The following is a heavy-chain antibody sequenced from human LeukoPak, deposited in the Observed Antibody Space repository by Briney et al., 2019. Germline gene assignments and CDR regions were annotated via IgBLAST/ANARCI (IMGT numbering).Heavy chain of an antibody. CDR2: MNPNSGNT. J-gene: IGHJ5*02. Sequence: ASVKVSCKASGYTFTGYYMHWVRQATGQGLEWMGWMNPNSGNTGYAQKFQGRVTITRNTSISTAYMELSSLRSEDTAVYYCARSGYCSGGSCYRFDPWGQGTLVTVSS. V-gene: IGHV1-8*03. CDR3: ARSGYCSGGSCYRFDP. D-gene: IGHD2-15*01. CDR1: GYTFTGYY.